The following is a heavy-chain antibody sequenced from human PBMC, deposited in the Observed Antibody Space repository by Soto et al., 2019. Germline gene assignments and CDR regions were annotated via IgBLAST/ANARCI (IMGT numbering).Heavy chain of an antibody. CDR2: LSGSSGTT. CDR3: AKQRADYGSGADTFYFDS. V-gene: IGHV3-23*01. J-gene: IGHJ4*02. Sequence: EVQLLESGGGLVQPGGSLRLSCTVSGVTFSNYAMNWVRQAPGKGLEWVSSLSGSSGTTYYADSVKGRFIISRDNSKNTLYLLMNSLRAEDTALYYCAKQRADYGSGADTFYFDSWGQGALVTVSS. CDR1: GVTFSNYA. D-gene: IGHD3-10*01.